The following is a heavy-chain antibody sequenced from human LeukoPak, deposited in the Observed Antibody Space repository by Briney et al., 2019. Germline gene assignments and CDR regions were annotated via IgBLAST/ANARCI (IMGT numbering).Heavy chain of an antibody. D-gene: IGHD3-10*01. CDR1: GFTFTNYA. J-gene: IGHJ6*02. CDR3: AKDPKGRYYYYGMDV. CDR2: LSVSGGRP. Sequence: RAGGSLRLSCAASGFTFTNYAMTWVRQAPGKGLEWVSSLSVSGGRPHYADSVKGRFTISRDNSKNTLYLQMNSLRAEDTAVYYCAKDPKGRYYYYGMDVWGQGTTVTVSS. V-gene: IGHV3-23*01.